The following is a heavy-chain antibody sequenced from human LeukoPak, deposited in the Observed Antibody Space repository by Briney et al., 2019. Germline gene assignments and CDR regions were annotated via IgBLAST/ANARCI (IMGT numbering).Heavy chain of an antibody. Sequence: SETLSLTCTVSGGSISSYYWSWIRQPPGKGLEWIGYIYYSGSTNYNPSLKSRVTISVDTSKNQFSLKLSSVTAADTAVYHCARGGGMGPYYYYMDVWGKGTTVTISS. CDR2: IYYSGST. D-gene: IGHD5-24*01. V-gene: IGHV4-59*01. CDR1: GGSISSYY. J-gene: IGHJ6*03. CDR3: ARGGGMGPYYYYMDV.